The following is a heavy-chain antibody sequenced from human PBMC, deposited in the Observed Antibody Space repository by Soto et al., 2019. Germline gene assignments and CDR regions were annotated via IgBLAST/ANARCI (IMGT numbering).Heavy chain of an antibody. Sequence: QVQLVQSGAEVKKPGSSVKVSCKASGGSLSNYGISWVRQAPGQGLEWMGAIIPVFGTPNYAQKFQDRVTITADESTPTVHMEVRSVTSEDTAVYYCARGDATKIVVTTYYAMDVWGQGTRVTVSS. V-gene: IGHV1-69*12. D-gene: IGHD3-22*01. J-gene: IGHJ6*02. CDR2: IIPVFGTP. CDR3: ARGDATKIVVTTYYAMDV. CDR1: GGSLSNYG.